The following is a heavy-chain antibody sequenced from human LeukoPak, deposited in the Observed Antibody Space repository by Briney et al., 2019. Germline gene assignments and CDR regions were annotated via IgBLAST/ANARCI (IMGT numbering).Heavy chain of an antibody. D-gene: IGHD2-2*01. J-gene: IGHJ4*02. CDR2: IYYSGST. CDR3: AREVIVVVPAAIRWYDY. CDR1: GGSISSSSYY. V-gene: IGHV4-39*02. Sequence: SETLSLTCTVSGGSISSSSYYWGWICQPPGKGLEWIGSIYYSGSTYYNPSLKSRVTISVDTSKNQFSLKLSSVTAADTAVYYCAREVIVVVPAAIRWYDYWGQGTLVTVSS.